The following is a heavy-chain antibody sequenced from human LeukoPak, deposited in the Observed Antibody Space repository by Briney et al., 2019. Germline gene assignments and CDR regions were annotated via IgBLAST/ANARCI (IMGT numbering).Heavy chain of an antibody. D-gene: IGHD6-6*01. V-gene: IGHV1-2*02. CDR3: GMGSSSASVFDY. CDR2: INPNSGGT. Sequence: ASVKVSCKASGYTFTSYCISWVRQAPGQGLEWMGWINPNSGGTNYAQKFQGRVTMTRDTSISTAYMELSRLRSDDTAVYYCGMGSSSASVFDYWGQGTLVTVSS. J-gene: IGHJ4*02. CDR1: GYTFTSYC.